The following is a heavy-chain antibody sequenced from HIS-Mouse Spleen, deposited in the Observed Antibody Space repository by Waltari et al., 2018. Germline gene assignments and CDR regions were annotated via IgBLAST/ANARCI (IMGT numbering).Heavy chain of an antibody. D-gene: IGHD7-27*01. CDR1: GFTFSRYS. CDR2: LSISSIYI. V-gene: IGHV3-21*01. J-gene: IGHJ3*02. Sequence: EVQLVQSGGGLVKPGGSLRLSCAASGFTFSRYSMNWVRQAPGKGLEWVSSLSISSIYIYYADSVKGRCTSSRDNAKNSLYLQMNSLRAEDTAVYYCARRLLTGDAFDIWGQGTMVTVSS. CDR3: ARRLLTGDAFDI.